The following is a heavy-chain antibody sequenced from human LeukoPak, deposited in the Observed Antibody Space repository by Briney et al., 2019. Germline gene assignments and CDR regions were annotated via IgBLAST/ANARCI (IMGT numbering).Heavy chain of an antibody. V-gene: IGHV4-34*01. D-gene: IGHD2-2*01. Sequence: SETQSLTCAVYGGSFSGYYWSWIRQPPGKGLEWIGEINHSGSTNYNPSLKSRVTISVDTSKNQFSLKLSSVTAADTAVYYCARRVVPSAPWFDPWGQGTLVTVSS. J-gene: IGHJ5*02. CDR1: GGSFSGYY. CDR2: INHSGST. CDR3: ARRVVPSAPWFDP.